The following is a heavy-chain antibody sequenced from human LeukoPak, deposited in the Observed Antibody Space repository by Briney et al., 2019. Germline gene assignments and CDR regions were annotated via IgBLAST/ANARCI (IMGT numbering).Heavy chain of an antibody. CDR1: GFTFSGYR. CDR2: IKQDGYEK. CDR3: ARDKIVGPTTLDY. D-gene: IGHD1-26*01. Sequence: GGSLRLSCAASGFTFSGYRMSWVRQTPEKGLEWVANIKQDGYEKYYVDSVKGRFTISRDNAKNSLYLQMNSLRADDTAIYYCARDKIVGPTTLDYWGQGTLVTVSS. J-gene: IGHJ4*02. V-gene: IGHV3-7*01.